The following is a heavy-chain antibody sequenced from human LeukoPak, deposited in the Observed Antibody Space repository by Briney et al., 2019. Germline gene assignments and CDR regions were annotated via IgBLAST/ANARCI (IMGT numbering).Heavy chain of an antibody. D-gene: IGHD4-11*01. Sequence: SETLSLTCTVSGGSISSYYWSWIRQPPGMGLEWIGYIHYSGSTNYNPSLKSRVTISVDTSKNQFSLKLSSATAADTAVYYCARIKTYSIRGENAMDVWGQGTTVTVSS. CDR1: GGSISSYY. V-gene: IGHV4-59*01. CDR2: IHYSGST. J-gene: IGHJ6*02. CDR3: ARIKTYSIRGENAMDV.